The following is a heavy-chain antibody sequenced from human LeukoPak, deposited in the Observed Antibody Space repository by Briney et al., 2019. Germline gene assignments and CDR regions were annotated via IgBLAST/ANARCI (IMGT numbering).Heavy chain of an antibody. CDR3: AKASVKLWNGDY. Sequence: PGGSLRLSCAASGFTFSSYEMNWVRQAPGKGLEWVSYISSSGSTIYYADSVKGRFTISRDNSKNTLYLQMNSLRAEDTAVYYCAKASVKLWNGDYWGQGTLVTVSS. CDR1: GFTFSSYE. J-gene: IGHJ4*02. CDR2: ISSSGSTI. D-gene: IGHD3-10*01. V-gene: IGHV3-48*03.